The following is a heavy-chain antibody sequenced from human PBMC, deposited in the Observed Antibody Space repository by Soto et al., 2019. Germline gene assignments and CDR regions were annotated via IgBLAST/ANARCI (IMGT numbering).Heavy chain of an antibody. J-gene: IGHJ5*02. V-gene: IGHV1-8*01. CDR2: MNPDSGNT. Sequence: QVQLVQCGAEVKKPGASVKVSCKSSGYTFTHYDIHWVRQATGQGLEWMGWMNPDSGNTGHSKQFQGRVTMTRDTSISTAYMEMSSLRSEDTAVYYCARGRFRRTWFDPWGQGTLVTVSS. D-gene: IGHD3-16*01. CDR3: ARGRFRRTWFDP. CDR1: GYTFTHYD.